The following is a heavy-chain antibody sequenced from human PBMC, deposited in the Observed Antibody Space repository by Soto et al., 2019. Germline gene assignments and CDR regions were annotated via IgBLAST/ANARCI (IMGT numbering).Heavy chain of an antibody. CDR1: GFTFSSYG. J-gene: IGHJ3*02. CDR3: ARTAGGRVRGALDI. Sequence: QVHLEESGGGVVQPGTSLRLSCVASGFTFSSYGMHWVRQAPGKGLEWVAVIPNTENKKYYADSVKGRFTISRDNSKNTLFLQMDSLMSEDTAMYYCARTAGGRVRGALDIWGQGTMVTVS. V-gene: IGHV3-30-3*01. D-gene: IGHD6-13*01. CDR2: IPNTENKK.